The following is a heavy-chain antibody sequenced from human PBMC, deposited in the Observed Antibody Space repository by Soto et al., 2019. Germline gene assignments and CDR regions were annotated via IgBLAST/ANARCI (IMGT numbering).Heavy chain of an antibody. J-gene: IGHJ4*02. CDR1: GFMFSNHG. V-gene: IGHV3-33*01. D-gene: IGHD1-1*01. Sequence: QVQLVESGGGVVQPGRSLRLSCAASGFMFSNHGMHWVRQAPGTGLDWVADIWSDGNNRYYADSVKGRFTISRDNSKNTVDRQRSSLRGEDTAVYYCVRGDNWNDEASDYWGQGTLVTVSS. CDR2: IWSDGNNR. CDR3: VRGDNWNDEASDY.